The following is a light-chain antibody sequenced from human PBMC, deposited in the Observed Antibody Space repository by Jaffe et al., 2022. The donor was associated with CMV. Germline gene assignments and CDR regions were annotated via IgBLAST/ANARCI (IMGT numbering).Light chain of an antibody. J-gene: IGKJ1*01. CDR3: QQYSTYPWT. Sequence: DIQMTQSPSTLSASVGDKVTLTCRASQSIRTWLAWYQQKPGKAPRLLIYKSSNLESGVPSRFSGSGSGTEFSLTISSLQPDDFATYYCQQYSTYPWTFGQGTKVEIK. CDR1: QSIRTW. CDR2: KSS. V-gene: IGKV1-5*03.